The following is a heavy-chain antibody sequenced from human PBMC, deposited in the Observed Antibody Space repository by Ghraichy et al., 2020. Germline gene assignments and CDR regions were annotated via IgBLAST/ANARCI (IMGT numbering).Heavy chain of an antibody. CDR1: GFNFNFYW. CDR3: ASLIYYYGSGRSYYGMDV. CDR2: IKQDGSEK. Sequence: GGSLRLSCGASGFNFNFYWMSWVRQAPGKGLEWVANIKQDGSEKYYVDSVKDRFTISRDNAKNSLFLQMNSLRAGDTAVYYCASLIYYYGSGRSYYGMDVWGQGTTVTVSS. V-gene: IGHV3-7*01. J-gene: IGHJ6*02. D-gene: IGHD3-10*01.